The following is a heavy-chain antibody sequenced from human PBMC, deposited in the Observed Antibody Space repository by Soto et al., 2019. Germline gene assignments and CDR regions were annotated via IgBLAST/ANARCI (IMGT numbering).Heavy chain of an antibody. CDR1: GGTFSSYA. CDR3: ATTRDILTGPAYYGMDV. CDR2: IIPIFGTA. Sequence: GASVKVSCKASGGTFSSYAISWARQAPGQGLEWMGGIIPIFGTANYAQKFQGRVTITADESTSTAYMELSSLRSEDTAVYYCATTRDILTGPAYYGMDVWGQGTTVTVSS. D-gene: IGHD3-9*01. V-gene: IGHV1-69*13. J-gene: IGHJ6*02.